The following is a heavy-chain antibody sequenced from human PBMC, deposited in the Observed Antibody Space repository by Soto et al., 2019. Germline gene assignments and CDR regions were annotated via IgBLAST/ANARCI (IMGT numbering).Heavy chain of an antibody. CDR1: GFTFTSSA. D-gene: IGHD3-22*01. Sequence: QMQLVQSGPEVKKPGTSVKVSCKASGFTFTSSAVQWVRQARGQRLEWIGWIVVGSGNTNYAQKFQERVTITRDMSTSTAYMELSSLRSEATAVYYSAADPNPYSSGYYLGYWGQGTLVTVSS. V-gene: IGHV1-58*01. CDR3: AADPNPYSSGYYLGY. J-gene: IGHJ4*02. CDR2: IVVGSGNT.